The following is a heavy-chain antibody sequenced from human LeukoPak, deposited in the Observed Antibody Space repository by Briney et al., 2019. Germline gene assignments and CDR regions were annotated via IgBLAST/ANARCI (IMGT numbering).Heavy chain of an antibody. CDR3: ARGFRGWAATGSVDY. Sequence: ASVKVSCKASGYTFTGYYMHWVRQAPGQGPEWMGWIDPNSGGTNSAQKFQGRVTMTRDTSISTAHMELSRLRSDDTAVYYCARGFRGWAATGSVDYWGQGTLVTVSS. CDR2: IDPNSGGT. D-gene: IGHD6-13*01. CDR1: GYTFTGYY. V-gene: IGHV1-2*02. J-gene: IGHJ4*02.